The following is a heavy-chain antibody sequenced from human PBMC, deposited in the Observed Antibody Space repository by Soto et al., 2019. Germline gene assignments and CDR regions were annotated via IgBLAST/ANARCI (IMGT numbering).Heavy chain of an antibody. CDR1: EFTFSNYA. V-gene: IGHV3-23*01. J-gene: IGHJ4*02. D-gene: IGHD1-26*01. Sequence: EVQLLESGGGLVQPGGSLRLSCAASEFTFSNYAMSWVRQAPGKGLEWVSAISGSGGSTYYADSVKGRFTISRDNSKNAQYLQMHSLGTEDTAVYYCAKEQYAIGYYQTPPFDFWGQGTLVTVSA. CDR3: AKEQYAIGYYQTPPFDF. CDR2: ISGSGGST.